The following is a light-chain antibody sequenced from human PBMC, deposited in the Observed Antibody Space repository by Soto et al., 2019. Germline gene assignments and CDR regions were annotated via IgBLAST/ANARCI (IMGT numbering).Light chain of an antibody. V-gene: IGLV2-11*01. CDR1: SSDVGGYNY. Sequence: SEVRRPGKVSGSPGQPVTINSTGTSSDVGGYNYVSWYQQHPGKAPKLMIYDVSKRPSGVPDRFSGSKSGNTASLTISGLQAEDEADYYCCSYAGSYTFYVFGTGTKVTVL. J-gene: IGLJ1*01. CDR3: CSYAGSYTFYV. CDR2: DVS.